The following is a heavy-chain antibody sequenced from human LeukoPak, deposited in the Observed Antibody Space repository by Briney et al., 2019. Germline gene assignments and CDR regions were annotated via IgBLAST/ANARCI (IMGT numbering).Heavy chain of an antibody. CDR2: ISAYNGNT. V-gene: IGHV1-18*01. J-gene: IGHJ1*01. Sequence: GASVKVSCKSSGYTFTSYGIIWVRQAPGQGLEWMGWISAYNGNTNYAQKLQGRVTMTTDTSTSTAYMELRSLRSDDTAVYYCARTYYYDSSGSHFQHWGQGTLVTVSS. D-gene: IGHD3-22*01. CDR1: GYTFTSYG. CDR3: ARTYYYDSSGSHFQH.